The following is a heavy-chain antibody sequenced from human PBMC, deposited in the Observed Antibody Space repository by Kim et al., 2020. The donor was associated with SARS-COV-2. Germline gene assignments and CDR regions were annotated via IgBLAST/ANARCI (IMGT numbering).Heavy chain of an antibody. CDR3: ARAARFLGYGMDV. Sequence: YPGSVKGRFTISRENAKNSLYLQMNSLRAGDTAVYYCARAARFLGYGMDVWGQGTTVTVSS. D-gene: IGHD3-3*01. V-gene: IGHV3-13*01. J-gene: IGHJ6*02.